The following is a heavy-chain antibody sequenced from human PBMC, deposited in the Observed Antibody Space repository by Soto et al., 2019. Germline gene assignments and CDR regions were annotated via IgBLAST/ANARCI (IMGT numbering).Heavy chain of an antibody. CDR2: IIPIFGTA. D-gene: IGHD6-13*01. Sequence: QVQLVQSGAEVKKPGSSVKVSCKASGGTFSSYAISWVRQAPGQGLEWMGGIIPIFGTANYAQNFQGRVTITADKSTGTAYMEVSSLRSEDTAVYYCARDVGHSSSWMMDHWGQGTLVTVSS. J-gene: IGHJ4*02. CDR1: GGTFSSYA. V-gene: IGHV1-69*06. CDR3: ARDVGHSSSWMMDH.